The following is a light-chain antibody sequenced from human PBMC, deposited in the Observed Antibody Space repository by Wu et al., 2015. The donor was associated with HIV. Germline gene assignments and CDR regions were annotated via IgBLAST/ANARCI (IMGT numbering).Light chain of an antibody. Sequence: DIQMTQSPSSLSASVGDRVTITCRASQTISNYLNWYQHKPGKAPKLLIFAASTLQSGVPSRFSGSASGTDFTLTISSLQPEDFATYYCQQSYSDPRFSFGRGDQAGDQT. V-gene: IGKV1-39*01. CDR1: QTISNY. CDR3: QQSYSDPRFS. J-gene: IGKJ2*03. CDR2: AAS.